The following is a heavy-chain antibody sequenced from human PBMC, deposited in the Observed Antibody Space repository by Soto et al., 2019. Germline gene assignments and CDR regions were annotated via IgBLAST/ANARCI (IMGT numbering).Heavy chain of an antibody. J-gene: IGHJ4*02. CDR3: AKEPLLTGWYYFDF. Sequence: PGGSLRLSCAASGFTFTRFAMDWVRQAPGKGLEWVSGISDSGDNTYYADSVKGRFTISRDNSKNTLYLHVDSLTAKDTAVYYCAKEPLLTGWYYFDFWGKGALVTVSS. CDR2: ISDSGDNT. V-gene: IGHV3-23*01. D-gene: IGHD6-19*01. CDR1: GFTFTRFA.